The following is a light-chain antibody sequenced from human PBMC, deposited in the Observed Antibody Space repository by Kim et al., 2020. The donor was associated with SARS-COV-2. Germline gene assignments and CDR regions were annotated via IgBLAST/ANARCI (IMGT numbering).Light chain of an antibody. Sequence: EIVLTQSPATLSLSPGERATLSCRASQSVNSYLAWYQQKPGQAPRLLIYDASNRATGIPARFSGSGSGTDFTLTISSLESEDFAVYYCQQRSSPYTFGQGTKLEI. CDR2: DAS. V-gene: IGKV3-11*01. J-gene: IGKJ2*01. CDR1: QSVNSY. CDR3: QQRSSPYT.